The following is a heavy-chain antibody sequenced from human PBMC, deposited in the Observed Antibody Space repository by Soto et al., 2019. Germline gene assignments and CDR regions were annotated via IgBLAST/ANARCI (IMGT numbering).Heavy chain of an antibody. Sequence: GASVKVSCKASGYTFTSYDINWVRQATGQGLEWMGWMNPNSGNTGYSQKFQGRVTITRDTSASTAYMELSSLRSEDTAVYYCARAVGGPTSNLDYWGQGTLVTVSS. J-gene: IGHJ4*02. CDR3: ARAVGGPTSNLDY. V-gene: IGHV1-8*01. CDR2: MNPNSGNT. CDR1: GYTFTSYD. D-gene: IGHD3-16*01.